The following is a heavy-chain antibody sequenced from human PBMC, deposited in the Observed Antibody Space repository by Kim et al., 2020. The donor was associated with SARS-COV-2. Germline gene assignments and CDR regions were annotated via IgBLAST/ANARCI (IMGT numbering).Heavy chain of an antibody. J-gene: IGHJ3*02. Sequence: GGSLRLSCAASGFTFSNAWMSWVRQAPGKGLEWVGRIKSKTDGGTTDYAAPVKGRFTISRDDSKNTLYLQMNSLKTEDTAVYYCTTDDTPILLWFGELLGGNDAFDIWGQGTMVTVSS. V-gene: IGHV3-15*01. CDR3: TTDDTPILLWFGELLGGNDAFDI. CDR1: GFTFSNAW. D-gene: IGHD3-10*01. CDR2: IKSKTDGGTT.